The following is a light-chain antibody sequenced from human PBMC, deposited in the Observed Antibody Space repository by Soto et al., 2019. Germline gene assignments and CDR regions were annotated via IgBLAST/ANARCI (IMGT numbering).Light chain of an antibody. CDR1: SSNIGAGYD. CDR2: GNS. V-gene: IGLV1-40*01. Sequence: QSVLTQPPSVSGAPGQRVTISCTGSSSNIGAGYDVHWYQQLPGTAPKVFIYGNSNRPSGVPDRFSGSKSGTSASLAITGLQAEDEAEYYCQSYDTSLSGSVFGGGTKLPVL. J-gene: IGLJ2*01. CDR3: QSYDTSLSGSV.